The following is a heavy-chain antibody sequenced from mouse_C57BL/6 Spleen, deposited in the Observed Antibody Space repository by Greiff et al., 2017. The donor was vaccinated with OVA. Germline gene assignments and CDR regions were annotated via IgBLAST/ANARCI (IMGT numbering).Heavy chain of an antibody. J-gene: IGHJ2*01. CDR2: IYPSDSET. D-gene: IGHD6-1*01. CDR1: GYTFTSYW. V-gene: IGHV1-61*01. Sequence: VQLQQSGAELVRPGSSVKLSCKASGYTFTSYWMDWVKQRPGQGLEWIGNIYPSDSETHYNQKFKDKATLTVDKSSSTAYMQLSSLTSEDSAVYYCARERQFLDYWGQGTTLTVSS. CDR3: ARERQFLDY.